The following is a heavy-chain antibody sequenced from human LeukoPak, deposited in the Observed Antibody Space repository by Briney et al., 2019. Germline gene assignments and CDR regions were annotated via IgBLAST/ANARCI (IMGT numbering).Heavy chain of an antibody. D-gene: IGHD2-2*01. CDR2: MNSNSGNT. Sequence: ASVKVSCKASGYTFTGYYMHWVRQATGQGLEWMGWMNSNSGNTGYAQKFQGRVTMTRNTSISTAYMELSSLRSEDTAVYYCARSFSDCSSTSCYGSYFDYWGQGTLVTVSS. J-gene: IGHJ4*02. CDR1: GYTFTGYY. V-gene: IGHV1-8*02. CDR3: ARSFSDCSSTSCYGSYFDY.